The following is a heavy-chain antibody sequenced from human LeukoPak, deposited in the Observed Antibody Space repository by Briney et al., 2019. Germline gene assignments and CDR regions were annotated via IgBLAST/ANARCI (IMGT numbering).Heavy chain of an antibody. Sequence: GGSLRLSCAASGFTFSSYSMNWVRQAPGKGLEWVSSISSSSSYIYYADSVEGRFTISRDNAKNSLYLQMNSLRAEDTAVYYCARGGPGYSSGWLWFDPWGQGTLVTVSS. J-gene: IGHJ5*02. CDR2: ISSSSSYI. CDR1: GFTFSSYS. V-gene: IGHV3-21*01. D-gene: IGHD6-19*01. CDR3: ARGGPGYSSGWLWFDP.